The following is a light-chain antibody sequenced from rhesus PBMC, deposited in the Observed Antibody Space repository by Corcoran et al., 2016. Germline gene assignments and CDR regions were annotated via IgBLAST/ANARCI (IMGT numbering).Light chain of an antibody. V-gene: IGKV1-22*01. CDR2: KAS. Sequence: DIQMTQSPSSLSVSVGDTVTITCRASQSISSWLAWYQQKPGKAPKLLLYKASSLQSGVPSRFSGSGSGTDFTLTISSLQSEDFATYYCQQYSSSPWTFGQGTKVEIK. J-gene: IGKJ1*01. CDR3: QQYSSSPWT. CDR1: QSISSW.